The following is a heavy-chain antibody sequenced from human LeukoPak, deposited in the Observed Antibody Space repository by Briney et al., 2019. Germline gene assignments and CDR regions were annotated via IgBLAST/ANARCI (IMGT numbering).Heavy chain of an antibody. D-gene: IGHD3-3*01. J-gene: IGHJ6*03. CDR2: IYYSGST. CDR1: GGSISSYY. CDR3: ARDSQFWSGSPPAYYYMDV. V-gene: IGHV4-59*01. Sequence: SETLSLTCTVSGGSISSYYWSWIRQPPGKGLEWIGYIYYSGSTNYNPSLKSRVTISVDTSKNQFSLKLSSVTAADTAVYYCARDSQFWSGSPPAYYYMDVWGKGTTVTVSS.